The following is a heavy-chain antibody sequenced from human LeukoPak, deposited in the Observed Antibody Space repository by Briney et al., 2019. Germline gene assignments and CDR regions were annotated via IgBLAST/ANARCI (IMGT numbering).Heavy chain of an antibody. CDR3: AREEYCSVGACYSDY. CDR1: DFTVSSKS. J-gene: IGHJ4*02. V-gene: IGHV3-53*01. CDR2: IYSGGST. Sequence: PGGPLRLSCAASDFTVSSKSMSWVRQTPGKGLEWVSVIYSGGSTYYADSVKGRFTISRDNSKNTLYLQMNSLRAEDTAVYYCAREEYCSVGACYSDYWGQGTLVTVSS. D-gene: IGHD2-15*01.